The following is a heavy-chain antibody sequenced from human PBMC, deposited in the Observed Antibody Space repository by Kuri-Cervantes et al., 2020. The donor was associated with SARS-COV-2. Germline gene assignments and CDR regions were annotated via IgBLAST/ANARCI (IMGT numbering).Heavy chain of an antibody. CDR2: IIPIFGTA. J-gene: IGHJ6*02. Sequence: SVKVSCKAPGGTFGSYAISWVRQAPGQGLEWMGGIIPIFGTANYAQKFQGRVTITADESMSTAYMELSSLRSEDTAVYYCARSGERGIFGVVTGYYYYGMDVWGQGTTVTVSS. CDR1: GGTFGSYA. D-gene: IGHD3-3*01. CDR3: ARSGERGIFGVVTGYYYYGMDV. V-gene: IGHV1-69*13.